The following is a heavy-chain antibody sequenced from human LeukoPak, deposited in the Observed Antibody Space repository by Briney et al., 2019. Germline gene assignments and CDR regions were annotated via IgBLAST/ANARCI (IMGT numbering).Heavy chain of an antibody. J-gene: IGHJ3*02. Sequence: GGSLRLPCAGSAFTFSTYSMNWVRQAPGKGLEWVSSITGSSSYIYYADSVKGRFTISRDNANNSLYLQMNSLRAEDTAVYYCARDEGLLAVAGFWVSAFDIWGQGTMVTVSS. D-gene: IGHD6-19*01. CDR3: ARDEGLLAVAGFWVSAFDI. CDR1: AFTFSTYS. CDR2: ITGSSSYI. V-gene: IGHV3-21*01.